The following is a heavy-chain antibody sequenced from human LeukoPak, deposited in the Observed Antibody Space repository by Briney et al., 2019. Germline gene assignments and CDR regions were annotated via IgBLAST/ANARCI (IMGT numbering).Heavy chain of an antibody. CDR1: GGSISSGGYY. J-gene: IGHJ4*02. D-gene: IGHD5-18*01. Sequence: TLSLTCTVSGGSISSGGYYWSWIRQHPGKGLEWIGYIYYSGSTYYNPSLKSRVTISVDTSKNQFSLKLSSVTAADTAVYYCAGVRDTAMPYFDYWGQGTLVTVSS. CDR2: IYYSGST. V-gene: IGHV4-31*03. CDR3: AGVRDTAMPYFDY.